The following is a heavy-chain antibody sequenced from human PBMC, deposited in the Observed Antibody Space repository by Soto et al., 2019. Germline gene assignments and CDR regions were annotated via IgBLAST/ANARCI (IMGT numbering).Heavy chain of an antibody. CDR3: ARANYYDSPGTDY. V-gene: IGHV4-61*01. D-gene: IGHD3-22*01. CDR1: GGSVSSGSYY. Sequence: TSETLSLTCTVSGGSVSSGSYYWSWIRQPPGKGLEWIGYIYYSGSTNYNPSLKSRVTISVDTSKNQFSLKLSSVTAADTAVYYCARANYYDSPGTDYWGQGTLVTVSS. J-gene: IGHJ4*02. CDR2: IYYSGST.